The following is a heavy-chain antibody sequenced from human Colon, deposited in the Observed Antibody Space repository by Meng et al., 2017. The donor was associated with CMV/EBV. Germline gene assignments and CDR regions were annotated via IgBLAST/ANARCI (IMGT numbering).Heavy chain of an antibody. V-gene: IGHV3-11*04. CDR1: GFHFQYHH. J-gene: IGHJ4*02. Sequence: LCWATSGFHFQYHHMAMTPPAPRKGLELISSISGSWSPIFYKDPLKGRFTMSRDNARNSLSLQMNSLRVDDTAVYYCARGGSRIFSDWGQGALVTVSS. D-gene: IGHD3-3*02. CDR3: ARGGSRIFSD. CDR2: ISGSWSPI.